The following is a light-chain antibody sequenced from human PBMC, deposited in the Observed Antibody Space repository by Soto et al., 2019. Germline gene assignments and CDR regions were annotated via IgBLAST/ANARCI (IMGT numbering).Light chain of an antibody. J-gene: IGKJ1*01. CDR1: QSVDSSTY. V-gene: IGKV3-20*01. CDR3: QQYGSSSRT. Sequence: EIVLTQSPGTLSLSLGERATLSCRASQSVDSSTYLAWYQQKPGQAPRLLIYGASSRATGIPDRFSGSGSGTDFTLTISRLEPEDFGVYYCQQYGSSSRTFGQGTKVDIK. CDR2: GAS.